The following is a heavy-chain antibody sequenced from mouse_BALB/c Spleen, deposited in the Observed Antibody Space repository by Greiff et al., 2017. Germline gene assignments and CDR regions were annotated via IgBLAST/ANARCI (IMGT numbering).Heavy chain of an antibody. CDR1: GFSLTSYG. J-gene: IGHJ4*01. V-gene: IGHV2-2*02. CDR3: ARNWNGNYLNAMDY. CDR2: IWSGGST. D-gene: IGHD2-1*01. Sequence: QVHVKQSGPGLVQPSQSLSITCTVSGFSLTSYGVHWVRQSPGKGLEWLGVIWSGGSTDYNAAFISRLSISKDNSKSQVFFKMNSLQANDTAIYYCARNWNGNYLNAMDYWGQGTSVTVSS.